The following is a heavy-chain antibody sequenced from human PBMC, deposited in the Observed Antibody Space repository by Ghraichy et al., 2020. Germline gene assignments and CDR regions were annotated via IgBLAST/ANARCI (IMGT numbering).Heavy chain of an antibody. V-gene: IGHV4-34*01. CDR2: IDHSGYT. J-gene: IGHJ6*02. CDR3: GGSYSAYYYGLDV. CDR1: GGSFNSYY. D-gene: IGHD3-16*01. Sequence: SETLSLTCVSSGGSFNSYYWSWIRHSPEKGLEWIGMIDHSGYTDYNLSLKSRVTISVDTSKNHFFLTLKSVTAADTAVYYCGGSYSAYYYGLDVWGQGTTVTVSS.